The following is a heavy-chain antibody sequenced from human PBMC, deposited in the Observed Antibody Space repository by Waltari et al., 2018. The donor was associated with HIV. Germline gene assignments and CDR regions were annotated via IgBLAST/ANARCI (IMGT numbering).Heavy chain of an antibody. V-gene: IGHV4-39*01. CDR3: ARHALRVGAAYWNFDL. Sequence: QLQLQESGPGLVKPSETLYLTCTVSGGSVSSRSSFWRWIRKPPGKGLEWVGRIYYTGRAYYNPSLKSRVTISVDTSKNQFSLKVTSVTAADTAVYYCARHALRVGAAYWNFDLWGRGTLVTVSS. CDR1: GGSVSSRSSF. CDR2: IYYTGRA. J-gene: IGHJ2*01. D-gene: IGHD1-26*01.